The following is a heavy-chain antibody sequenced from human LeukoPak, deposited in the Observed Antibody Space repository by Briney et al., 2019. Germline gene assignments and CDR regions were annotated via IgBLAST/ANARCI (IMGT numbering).Heavy chain of an antibody. J-gene: IGHJ4*02. V-gene: IGHV3-15*01. CDR2: IKSKTDGGTT. D-gene: IGHD2-21*02. CDR1: GFTFSSYN. Sequence: GGSLRLSCAASGFTFSSYNMNWVRQAPGKGLEWVGRIKSKTDGGTTDYAAPVKGRFTISRDDSKNTLYLQMNSLKTEDTAVYYCTTDDAYCGGDCWVYYFDYWGQGTLVTVSS. CDR3: TTDDAYCGGDCWVYYFDY.